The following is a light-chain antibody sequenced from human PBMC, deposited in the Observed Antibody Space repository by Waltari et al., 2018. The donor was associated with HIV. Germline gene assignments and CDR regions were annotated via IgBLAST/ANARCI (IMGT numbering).Light chain of an antibody. Sequence: QSVLTQPPSASGTPGQRVTISCSGSSSNIGSHTVSWYQHLPGTAPKLLIYNNSQRPSGVPDRFSGSKSDTSASLAISELQSEDEAGYFCAAWDDSLNGAIFGGGTKLTVL. CDR3: AAWDDSLNGAI. CDR2: NNS. V-gene: IGLV1-44*01. CDR1: SSNIGSHT. J-gene: IGLJ2*01.